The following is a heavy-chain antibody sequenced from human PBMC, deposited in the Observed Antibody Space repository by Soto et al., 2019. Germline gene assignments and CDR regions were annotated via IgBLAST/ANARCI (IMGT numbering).Heavy chain of an antibody. J-gene: IGHJ4*02. V-gene: IGHV3-21*01. Sequence: EVQLVESGGGLVKPGGSLRLSCAASGFTFSSYSMNWVRQAPGKGLEWVSSISSSSSYIYYADSVKGRFTISRDNAKNSLYLQMNSLRAEDTAVYYCVIWGRGYCSSTSCSYWGQGTLVTVSS. CDR2: ISSSSSYI. CDR3: VIWGRGYCSSTSCSY. D-gene: IGHD2-2*01. CDR1: GFTFSSYS.